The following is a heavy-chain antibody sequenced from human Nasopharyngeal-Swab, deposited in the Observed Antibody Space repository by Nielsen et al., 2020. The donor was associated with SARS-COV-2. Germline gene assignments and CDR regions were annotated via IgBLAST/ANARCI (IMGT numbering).Heavy chain of an antibody. CDR2: VYYGGNT. V-gene: IGHV4-39*01. J-gene: IGHJ6*02. CDR3: AGLAAHGYFYYYYGMDV. Sequence: WIRQPPGKGLEWIGSVYYGGNTYYNPSLKSRVTISVDTSKNQFSLKLASVTAADTAVCYCAGLAAHGYFYYYYGMDVWGQGTTVTVSS. D-gene: IGHD6-6*01.